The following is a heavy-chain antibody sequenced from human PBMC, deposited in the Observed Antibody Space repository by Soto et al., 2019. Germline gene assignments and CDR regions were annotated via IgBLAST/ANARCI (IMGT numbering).Heavy chain of an antibody. CDR3: AKERWAAAGTPTLDY. Sequence: ASVKVSCKASGFTFTSSAVQWVRQARGQRLEWIGWIVVGSGNTNYAQKFQERVTITRDMSTSTAYMELSSLRAEDTAVYYCAKERWAAAGTPTLDYWGQGTLVTVSS. D-gene: IGHD6-13*01. CDR2: IVVGSGNT. J-gene: IGHJ4*02. CDR1: GFTFTSSA. V-gene: IGHV1-58*01.